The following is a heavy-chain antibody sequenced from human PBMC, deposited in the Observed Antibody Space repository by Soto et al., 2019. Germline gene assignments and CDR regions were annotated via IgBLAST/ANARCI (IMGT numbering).Heavy chain of an antibody. Sequence: PGGSLRLSCAASGLTFSNYAMAWVRQAPGKGLEWVSTISGSGSSTYNADSVKGRFTISRDNSKNTLYLEMNSLRAEDTAVYYCAKWEAFGTAGYGMDVWGQGTTVTVS. CDR3: AKWEAFGTAGYGMDV. J-gene: IGHJ6*02. CDR1: GLTFSNYA. V-gene: IGHV3-23*01. D-gene: IGHD6-13*01. CDR2: ISGSGSST.